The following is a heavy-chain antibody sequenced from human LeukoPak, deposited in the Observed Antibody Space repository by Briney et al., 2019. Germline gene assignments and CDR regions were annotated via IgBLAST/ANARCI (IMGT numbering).Heavy chain of an antibody. CDR1: GGSISSYY. Sequence: SETLSLTCTVSGGSISSYYWSWIRQPPGKGLEWIGYIYYSGSTNYNPSLKSRVTISVDTSKNKFSLKLSSVTAADTAVYYCARGGGGYCSSTSCYFWFDPWGQGTLVTVSS. CDR3: ARGGGGYCSSTSCYFWFDP. CDR2: IYYSGST. J-gene: IGHJ5*02. V-gene: IGHV4-59*01. D-gene: IGHD2-2*01.